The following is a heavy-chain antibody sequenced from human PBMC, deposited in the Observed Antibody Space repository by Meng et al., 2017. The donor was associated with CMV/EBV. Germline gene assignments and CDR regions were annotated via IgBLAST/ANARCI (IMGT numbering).Heavy chain of an antibody. V-gene: IGHV1-2*02. Sequence: ASVKVSCKASGYTFTGYYMHWVRQAPGQGLEWMGWINPNSGGTNYAQKSQGRVTMTRDTSISTAYMELSRLRSDDTAVYYCAREGYDFWSGYQYPASGMDVWGQETTVTVSS. J-gene: IGHJ6*02. CDR1: GYTFTGYY. CDR3: AREGYDFWSGYQYPASGMDV. CDR2: INPNSGGT. D-gene: IGHD3-3*01.